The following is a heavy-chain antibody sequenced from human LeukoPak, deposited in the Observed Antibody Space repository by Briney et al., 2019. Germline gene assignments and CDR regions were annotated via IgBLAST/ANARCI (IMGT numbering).Heavy chain of an antibody. CDR3: AKLKYYDFWSGVDY. CDR2: IIPIFGTA. D-gene: IGHD3-3*01. CDR1: GGTFSSYA. J-gene: IGHJ4*02. Sequence: SAKVSCKASGGTFSSYAISWVRQAPGQGLEWMGGIIPIFGTANYAQKFQGRVTITADESTSTAYMELSSLRSEDTAVYYCAKLKYYDFWSGVDYWGQGTLVTVSS. V-gene: IGHV1-69*13.